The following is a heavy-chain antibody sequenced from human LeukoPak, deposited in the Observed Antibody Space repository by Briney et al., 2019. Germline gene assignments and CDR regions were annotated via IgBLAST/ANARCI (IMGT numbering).Heavy chain of an antibody. D-gene: IGHD5-18*01. CDR1: NTSISTYY. CDR2: IYYSGNT. J-gene: IGHJ4*02. V-gene: IGHV4-59*01. CDR3: ARGNRLGYSYGLDY. Sequence: PSETLSLTCTVSNTSISTYYWSWIRQPPGKGLEWIGYIYYSGNTNYNSFLKSRVTISLDTSKNQFSLKLSSVTAADTAVYYCARGNRLGYSYGLDYWGQGTLVTVSS.